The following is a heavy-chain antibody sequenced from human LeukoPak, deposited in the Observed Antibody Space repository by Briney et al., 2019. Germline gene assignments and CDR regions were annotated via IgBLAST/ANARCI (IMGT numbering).Heavy chain of an antibody. Sequence: SSETLSLTCTVSGGSISSGSYYWSWIRQPAGKGLEWIGRIFTSGNTNYSPSLKSRVTISVDMSKNQSSLKLSSVTAADTAVYYCARETNTLGLGYWGQGTLVTVSS. CDR3: ARETNTLGLGY. CDR2: IFTSGNT. CDR1: GGSISSGSYY. V-gene: IGHV4-61*02. D-gene: IGHD1-1*01. J-gene: IGHJ4*02.